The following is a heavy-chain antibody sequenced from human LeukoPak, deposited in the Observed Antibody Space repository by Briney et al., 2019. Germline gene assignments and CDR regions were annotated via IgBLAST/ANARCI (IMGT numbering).Heavy chain of an antibody. CDR2: IWYDGSNK. CDR3: TSWGDTTAEYFQR. V-gene: IGHV3-33*01. D-gene: IGHD2-21*02. CDR1: GFTFSSYG. J-gene: IGHJ1*01. Sequence: PGGSLRLSCAASGFTFSSYGMHWVRQAPGKGLEWVAVIWYDGSNKYYVDSVKGRFTISRDNSKKTLYLQMNSLRVEDTAVYYCTSWGDTTAEYFQRWGQGTLVTVSS.